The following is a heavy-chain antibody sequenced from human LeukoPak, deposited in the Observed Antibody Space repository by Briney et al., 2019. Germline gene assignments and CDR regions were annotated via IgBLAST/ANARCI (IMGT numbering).Heavy chain of an antibody. D-gene: IGHD3-22*01. CDR1: GGSISSGDYY. CDR2: IYYSGST. Sequence: KASETLSLTCTVSGGSISSGDYYWSWIRQPPGKGLEWIGYIYYSGSTYYNPSLKSRVTISVDTSKNQFSLKLSSVTAADTAVYYCARLTYYYDSSGYYPLLDCWGQGTLVTVPS. J-gene: IGHJ4*02. V-gene: IGHV4-30-4*08. CDR3: ARLTYYYDSSGYYPLLDC.